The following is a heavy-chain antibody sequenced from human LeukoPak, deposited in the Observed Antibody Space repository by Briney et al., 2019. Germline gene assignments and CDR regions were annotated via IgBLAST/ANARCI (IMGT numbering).Heavy chain of an antibody. CDR1: GYTFTGHY. D-gene: IGHD3-10*01. J-gene: IGHJ5*02. CDR2: INPNSGGT. Sequence: ASVKVSCKASGYTFTGHYMHWVRQAPGQGLEWMGWINPNSGGTDYGQKFQGRVTMTRDTSISTAYMELSRLRSDDAAVYYCARLTKEMVRGVIINHDNWFDPWGQGTLVTVSS. V-gene: IGHV1-2*02. CDR3: ARLTKEMVRGVIINHDNWFDP.